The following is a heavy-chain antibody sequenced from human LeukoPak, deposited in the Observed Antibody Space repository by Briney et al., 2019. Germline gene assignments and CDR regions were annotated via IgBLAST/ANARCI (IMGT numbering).Heavy chain of an antibody. V-gene: IGHV1-2*02. Sequence: ASVKVSCKVSGYTLTELSMHWVRQAPGQGLEWMGWINPNSGGTNYAQKFQGRVTMTRDTSISTAYMELSRLRSDDTAVYYCARDLGQQWLVRGGYFDYWGQGTLVTVSS. CDR2: INPNSGGT. D-gene: IGHD6-19*01. CDR3: ARDLGQQWLVRGGYFDY. CDR1: GYTLTELS. J-gene: IGHJ4*02.